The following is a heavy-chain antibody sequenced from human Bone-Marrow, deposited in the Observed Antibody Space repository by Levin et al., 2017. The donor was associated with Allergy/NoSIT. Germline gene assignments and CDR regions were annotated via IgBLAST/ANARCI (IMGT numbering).Heavy chain of an antibody. CDR3: SRDPGFWRAYSVDP. J-gene: IGHJ5*02. D-gene: IGHD3-3*01. CDR2: IKQDGGER. V-gene: IGHV3-7*01. Sequence: LSLTCAASGFTFSEYWLSWVRQAPGKGLEWLANIKQDGGERNYVDSVKGRFTISRDNAKNSLYLQMNRLRVEDTAVYFCSRDPGFWRAYSVDPWGPGTLVTVSS. CDR1: GFTFSEYW.